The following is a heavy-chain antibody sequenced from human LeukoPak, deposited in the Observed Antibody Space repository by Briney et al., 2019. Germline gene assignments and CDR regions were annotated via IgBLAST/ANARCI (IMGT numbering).Heavy chain of an antibody. CDR1: GGSISSGSYY. CDR2: IYTSGST. J-gene: IGHJ5*02. CDR3: AGAPLGYCSSTSCYGNWFDP. Sequence: SETLSLTCTVSGGSISSGSYYWSWIRQPAGKGLEWIGRIYTSGSTNYNPSLKSRVTISVDTSKNQFSLKLSSVTAADTAVYYCAGAPLGYCSSTSCYGNWFDPWGQGTLVTVSS. D-gene: IGHD2-2*01. V-gene: IGHV4-61*02.